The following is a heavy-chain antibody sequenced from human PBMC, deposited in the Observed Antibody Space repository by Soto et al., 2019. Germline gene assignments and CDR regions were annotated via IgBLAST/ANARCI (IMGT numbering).Heavy chain of an antibody. Sequence: PWGSLRLACASSVFTFSSYDMHWFRQATGKGLEWVSSIGTAGDTYYPGSVKGRFTISRENAKNSLYLQMNSLRAGDTAVYYCARGGIYGVVGMDVWGQGTTVTCSS. CDR2: IGTAGDT. V-gene: IGHV3-13*01. CDR3: ARGGIYGVVGMDV. CDR1: VFTFSSYD. J-gene: IGHJ6*02. D-gene: IGHD4-17*01.